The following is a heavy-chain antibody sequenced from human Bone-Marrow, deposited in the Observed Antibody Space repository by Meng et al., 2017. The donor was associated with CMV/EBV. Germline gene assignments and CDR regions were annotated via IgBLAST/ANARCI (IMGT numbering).Heavy chain of an antibody. CDR1: GGSISSYY. D-gene: IGHD3-10*01. CDR2: IYYSGST. J-gene: IGHJ6*02. V-gene: IGHV4-59*01. Sequence: SEPLSLTCTVSGGSISSYYWSWIRQPPGKGLEWIGYIYYSGSTNYNPSLKSRVTISVDTSKNQFSLKLSSVTAADTAVYYCAREGEDTMVRGTVRYYYGMDVWGQGTTVTVSS. CDR3: AREGEDTMVRGTVRYYYGMDV.